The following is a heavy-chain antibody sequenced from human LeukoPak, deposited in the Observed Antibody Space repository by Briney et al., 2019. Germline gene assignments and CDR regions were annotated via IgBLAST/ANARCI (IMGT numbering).Heavy chain of an antibody. J-gene: IGHJ6*03. D-gene: IGHD1-26*01. CDR2: IYTSGST. CDR3: AREGGSYLFGMDV. CDR1: GGSFSSYY. V-gene: IGHV4-4*07. Sequence: SETLSLTCAVYGGSFSSYYWSWIRQPAGKGLEWIGRIYTSGSTNYNPSLKSRVTMSVDTSKNQFSLKLSSVTAADTAVYYCAREGGSYLFGMDVWGKGTTVTISS.